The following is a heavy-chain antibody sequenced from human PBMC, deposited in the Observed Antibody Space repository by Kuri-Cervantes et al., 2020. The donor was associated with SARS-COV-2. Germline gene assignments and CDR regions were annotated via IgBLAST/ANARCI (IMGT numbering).Heavy chain of an antibody. D-gene: IGHD6-13*01. CDR1: GGSISSSSYY. Sequence: GSLRLSCAVSGGSISSSSYYWGWIRQPPWKGLEWIGSIYYSGSTYYNPSLKSRVTISVDTSKNQFSLKLSSVTAADTAVYYCARVDGSWYFFYWGQGTLVTVSS. J-gene: IGHJ4*02. CDR3: ARVDGSWYFFY. CDR2: IYYSGST. V-gene: IGHV4-39*07.